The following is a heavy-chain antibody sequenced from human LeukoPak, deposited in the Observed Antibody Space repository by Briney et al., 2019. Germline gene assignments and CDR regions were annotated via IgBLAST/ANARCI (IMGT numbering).Heavy chain of an antibody. CDR2: ISGGGHNI. J-gene: IGHJ1*01. CDR1: GFTFSTYA. V-gene: IGHV3-23*01. CDR3: XXXXXXXXGELLIVEH. Sequence: GGSLRLSCAASGFTFSTYAMGWVRQAPGKGLEWVSSISGGGHNIFYADSVKGRFTISRDNSKSAVYLRMSSLRVDDMAVYYXXXXXXXXXGELLIVEHWGQGTLVAVSS. D-gene: IGHD3-10*01.